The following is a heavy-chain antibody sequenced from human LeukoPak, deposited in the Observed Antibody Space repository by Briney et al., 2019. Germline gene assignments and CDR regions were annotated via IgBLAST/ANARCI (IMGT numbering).Heavy chain of an antibody. J-gene: IGHJ4*02. D-gene: IGHD3-10*01. CDR3: DYRGE. CDR2: INEDGSKK. V-gene: IGHV3-7*05. Sequence: GGSLRLSCVGSAFTFSSSWMNWVRQAPGKGLEWVANINEDGSKKSYVDSVKGRVTISRDNAKSSRFLQMSSLRAEDTALYYCDYRGEWGQGILSPSPQ. CDR1: AFTFSSSW.